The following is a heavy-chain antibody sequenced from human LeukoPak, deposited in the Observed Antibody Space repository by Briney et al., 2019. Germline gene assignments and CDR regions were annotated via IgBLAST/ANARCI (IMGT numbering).Heavy chain of an antibody. CDR2: MNPNSGNT. J-gene: IGHJ6*03. D-gene: IGHD5-12*01. CDR1: GYTFTSYD. Sequence: ASVKVSCKASGYTFTSYDINWVRQATGQGLEWMGWMNPNSGNTGYAQKFQGRVTITRNTSISTAYMELSSLRSEDTAVYYCARGQGGYSGYDPYYYYYMDVWGKGTTVTVSS. V-gene: IGHV1-8*01. CDR3: ARGQGGYSGYDPYYYYYMDV.